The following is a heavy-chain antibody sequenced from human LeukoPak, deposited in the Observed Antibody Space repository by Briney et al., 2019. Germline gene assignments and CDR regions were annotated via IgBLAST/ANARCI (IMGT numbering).Heavy chain of an antibody. V-gene: IGHV3-30*02. Sequence: GGSLRLSCAASGFTFNTYGMHWVRQAPGKGLEWVAFIRYDGSEKYYADSVKGRFTISRDNSKNTVYLQMNSLRSEDTAVYYCAKWRGEGIAVSPGTDYWGQGTLVTVSS. CDR2: IRYDGSEK. CDR3: AKWRGEGIAVSPGTDY. CDR1: GFTFNTYG. J-gene: IGHJ4*02. D-gene: IGHD6-19*01.